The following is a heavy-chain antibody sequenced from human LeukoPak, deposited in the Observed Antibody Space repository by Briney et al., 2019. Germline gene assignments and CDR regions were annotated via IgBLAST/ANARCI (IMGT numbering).Heavy chain of an antibody. CDR2: INAGNGNT. J-gene: IGHJ4*02. CDR1: GYTFTGFA. CDR3: ARSIVYSSDPDGGYYFDY. D-gene: IGHD6-19*01. V-gene: IGHV1-3*01. Sequence: GASVKVSCKASGYTFTGFAIHWVRQAPGQRLEWMGWINAGNGNTKFSQHFQGRVSITRDTSASTAYMELSYLRSQDTALYFCARSIVYSSDPDGGYYFDYWGQGTLVTVSS.